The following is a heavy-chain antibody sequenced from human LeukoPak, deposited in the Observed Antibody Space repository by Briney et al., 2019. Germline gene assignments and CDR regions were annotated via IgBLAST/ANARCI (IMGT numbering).Heavy chain of an antibody. CDR3: VRSFGFDT. V-gene: IGHV3-48*03. J-gene: IGHJ5*02. CDR2: ISSSGTTI. CDR1: GFPFSTYE. Sequence: PGGSLRLSCAASGFPFSTYEMNWVRQAPGKGLEWVSYISSSGTTIFYADSVKGRFTISRDNAKNSLFLQMNRLRVEDTAFYYCVRSFGFDTWGQGTLVTVSS.